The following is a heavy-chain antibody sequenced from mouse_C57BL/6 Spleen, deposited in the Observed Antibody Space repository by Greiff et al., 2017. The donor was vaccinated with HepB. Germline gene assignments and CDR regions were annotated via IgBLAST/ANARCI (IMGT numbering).Heavy chain of an antibody. CDR2: IHPSDSDT. Sequence: QVQLKQPGAELVKPGASVKVSCKASGYTFTSYWMHWVKQRPGQGLEWIGRIHPSDSDTNYNQKFKGKATLTVDKSSSTAYMQLSSLTSEDSAVYYCAMGHYYGSSFAYWGQGTLVTVSA. CDR3: AMGHYYGSSFAY. CDR1: GYTFTSYW. D-gene: IGHD1-1*01. V-gene: IGHV1-74*01. J-gene: IGHJ3*01.